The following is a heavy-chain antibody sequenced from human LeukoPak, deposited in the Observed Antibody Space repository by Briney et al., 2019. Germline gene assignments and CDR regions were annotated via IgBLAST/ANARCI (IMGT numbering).Heavy chain of an antibody. CDR1: GYSFTTYW. CDR3: ARLNYDANHAFDI. D-gene: IGHD1-7*01. Sequence: PGESLKISCKGSGYSFTTYWIGWVRQMPGKGLESMGIIYPGDSDTRYSPSFQGQVTISADKSFTTAFLQWSSLKASDTAIYYCARLNYDANHAFDIWGQGTMVTVSS. V-gene: IGHV5-51*01. CDR2: IYPGDSDT. J-gene: IGHJ3*02.